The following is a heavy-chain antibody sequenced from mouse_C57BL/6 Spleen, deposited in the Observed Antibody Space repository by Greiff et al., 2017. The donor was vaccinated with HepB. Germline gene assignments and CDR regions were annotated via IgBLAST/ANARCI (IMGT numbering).Heavy chain of an antibody. CDR3: ARSGTTVVALDY. CDR1: GYTFTSYW. Sequence: QVQLKQPGAELVKPGASVKLSCKASGYTFTSYWMHWVKQRPGQGLEWIGMIHPNSGSTNYNEKFKSKATLTVDKSSSTAYMQLSSLTSEDSAVYYCARSGTTVVALDYWGQGTTLTVSS. CDR2: IHPNSGST. D-gene: IGHD1-1*01. J-gene: IGHJ2*01. V-gene: IGHV1-64*01.